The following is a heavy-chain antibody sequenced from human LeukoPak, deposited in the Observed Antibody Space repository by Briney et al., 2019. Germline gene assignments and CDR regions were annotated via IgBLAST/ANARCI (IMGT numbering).Heavy chain of an antibody. Sequence: GGSLRPSCVASGFPLTFSTYNMKWVRQAPGKGLEWISYISNVGSTIYYADSVRGRFTISRDNAKNSLYLQMNGLRAEDTAVYYCARELYRGLGNWFDPWGQGTLVTVSS. CDR3: ARELYRGLGNWFDP. D-gene: IGHD3-10*01. CDR1: GFPLTFSTYN. J-gene: IGHJ5*02. V-gene: IGHV3-48*04. CDR2: ISNVGSTI.